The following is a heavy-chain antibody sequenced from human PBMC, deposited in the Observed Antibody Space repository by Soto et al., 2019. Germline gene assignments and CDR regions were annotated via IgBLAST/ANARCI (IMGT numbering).Heavy chain of an antibody. CDR1: GGPISPYY. V-gene: IGHV4-4*07. D-gene: IGHD3-22*01. CDR2: IYYTGST. Sequence: SETRSLTCTVSGGPISPYYWSWIRQPAGKGLEWIGRIYYTGSTNYIPPLRSRVSMSLDTARNQISLKVKSVTAADTAVYYCAREGGYFDSSGSGVYHYYGGDAWGRGTPVRVSS. CDR3: AREGGYFDSSGSGVYHYYGGDA. J-gene: IGHJ6*02.